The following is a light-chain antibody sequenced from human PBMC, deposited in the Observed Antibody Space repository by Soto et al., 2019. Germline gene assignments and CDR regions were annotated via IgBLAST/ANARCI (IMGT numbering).Light chain of an antibody. Sequence: QSVLTQPASVSGSPGQSITISCTGTSSDVGSYNLVSWYQQHPGKAPKLMIYAGRKRPSGVSKRFSGSKSGNTASLTISGLEAEDEADYYCCSYAGSSTVVFGGGTKLTVL. CDR1: SSDVGSYNL. V-gene: IGLV2-23*01. CDR2: AGR. J-gene: IGLJ2*01. CDR3: CSYAGSSTVV.